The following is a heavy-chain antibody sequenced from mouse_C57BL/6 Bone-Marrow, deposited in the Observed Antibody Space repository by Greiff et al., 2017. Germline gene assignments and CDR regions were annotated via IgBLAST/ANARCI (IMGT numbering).Heavy chain of an antibody. D-gene: IGHD2-5*01. V-gene: IGHV1-55*01. Sequence: QVQLKQPGAELVKPGASVKMSCTASGYTFTSYWITWVKQRPGQGLEWIGTINPGSGSTNYNDKFKSKATLTVDTSSSTAYMQLSSLTSEDSAVYYCARPYYSNYWYFDVWGKGTTVTVSS. CDR3: ARPYYSNYWYFDV. CDR1: GYTFTSYW. CDR2: INPGSGST. J-gene: IGHJ1*03.